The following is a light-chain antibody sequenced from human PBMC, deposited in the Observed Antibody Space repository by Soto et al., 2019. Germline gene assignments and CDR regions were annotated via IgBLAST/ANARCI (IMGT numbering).Light chain of an antibody. CDR2: DVS. Sequence: QSVLTQPRSVSGSPGQSVTISCTGTSSDVGDYDFVSWYHQHPGKVPKVIIYDVSERPSGVPDRFSGSKSGNTASLTISGLQAEDEADYYCCSSGGSPTYVFGTGTKVTVL. V-gene: IGLV2-11*01. CDR3: CSSGGSPTYV. J-gene: IGLJ1*01. CDR1: SSDVGDYDF.